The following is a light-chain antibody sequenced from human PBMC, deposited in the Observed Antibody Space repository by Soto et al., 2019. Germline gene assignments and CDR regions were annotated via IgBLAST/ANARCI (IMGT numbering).Light chain of an antibody. J-gene: IGLJ1*01. CDR3: FSYTSSGTYV. CDR1: SSDVGNYKY. Sequence: QSVLTQPASVSGSPGQSITISCTGTSSDVGNYKYVSWYQQHPGKAPKLMIYEVSNRPSGVPNRFSGSKSGNTASLTISGLQAEDETDYYCFSYTSSGTYVFXTGTKATV. V-gene: IGLV2-14*01. CDR2: EVS.